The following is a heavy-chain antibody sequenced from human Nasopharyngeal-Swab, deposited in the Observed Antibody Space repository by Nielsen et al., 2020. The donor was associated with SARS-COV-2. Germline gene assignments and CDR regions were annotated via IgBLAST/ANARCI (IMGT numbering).Heavy chain of an antibody. J-gene: IGHJ4*02. Sequence: GESLKTSCAASGFTFYSYSMSWVRQAPGKGLEWVSAISGSGGSTYYAESVKGRFTISRDNAKNTLYLQMNSLRAEDTAVYYCAKVGFRSITGTLPLEYWGQGTLVTVSS. CDR3: AKVGFRSITGTLPLEY. CDR1: GFTFYSYS. D-gene: IGHD1-20*01. V-gene: IGHV3-23*01. CDR2: ISGSGGST.